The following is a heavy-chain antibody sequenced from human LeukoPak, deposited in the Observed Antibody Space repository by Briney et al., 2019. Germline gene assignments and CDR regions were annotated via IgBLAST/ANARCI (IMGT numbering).Heavy chain of an antibody. J-gene: IGHJ3*02. Sequence: PGGSLTLSYAPCGFMFHSYPKQWVGQAPGKGLEYVSSVLGNGGSPQYANSVKGRFTISRDNSKNTLHLQMGSLRADDMAVYYCGRDRVGGLVFHMWGQGTMVTVSS. D-gene: IGHD3-16*01. CDR1: GFMFHSYP. CDR2: VLGNGGSP. V-gene: IGHV3-64*01. CDR3: GRDRVGGLVFHM.